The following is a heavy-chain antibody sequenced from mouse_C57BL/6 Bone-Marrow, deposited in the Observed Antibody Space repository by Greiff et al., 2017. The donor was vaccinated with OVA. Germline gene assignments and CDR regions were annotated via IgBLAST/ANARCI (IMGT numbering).Heavy chain of an antibody. J-gene: IGHJ1*03. Sequence: QVQLQQSGAELMKPGASVKLSCKATGYTFTGYWIEWVKQRPIQGLEWIGNIDPSDSETHYNQKFKDKATLTVDKSSSTAYMQLSSLTSEDSAVYYCARGYGSSYWYFDVWGTGTTVTVSS. CDR2: IDPSDSET. D-gene: IGHD1-1*01. CDR3: ARGYGSSYWYFDV. CDR1: GYTFTGYW. V-gene: IGHV1-52*01.